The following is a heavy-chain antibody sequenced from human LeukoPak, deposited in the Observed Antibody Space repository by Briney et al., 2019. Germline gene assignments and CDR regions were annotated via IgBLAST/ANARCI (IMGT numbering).Heavy chain of an antibody. D-gene: IGHD3-9*01. CDR2: IYYSGST. J-gene: IGHJ6*02. CDR3: ARVGYDILTGYYIPDV. V-gene: IGHV4-59*01. CDR1: GGSISSYY. Sequence: SETLSLTCTVSGGSISSYYWSWIRQPPGKGLEWIGYIYYSGSTNYNPSLKSRVTISVDTSKNHFSLKLSSVTAADTAVYYCARVGYDILTGYYIPDVWGQGTTVTVSS.